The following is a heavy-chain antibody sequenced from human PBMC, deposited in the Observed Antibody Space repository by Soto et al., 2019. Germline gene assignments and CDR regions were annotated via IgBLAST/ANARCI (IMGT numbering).Heavy chain of an antibody. J-gene: IGHJ6*03. D-gene: IGHD3-10*01. V-gene: IGHV3-9*01. CDR3: EKALHPINYYYMDV. CDR1: GFTFDDYA. Sequence: EVQLVESGGGLVQPGRSLRLSCAASGFTFDDYAMHWVRQAPGKGLEWVSGISWNSGSIGYADSVKGRLTISRDNAKNSLYLQMNSMRAEDTALYYCEKALHPINYYYMDVWGKGTTVTVSS. CDR2: ISWNSGSI.